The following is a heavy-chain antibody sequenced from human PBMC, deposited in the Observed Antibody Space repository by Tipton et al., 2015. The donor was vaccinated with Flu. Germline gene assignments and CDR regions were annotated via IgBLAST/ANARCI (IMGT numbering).Heavy chain of an antibody. Sequence: TLSLTCAVYGGSFSGYYRSWIRQPPGKGLEWIGEINHSGGTNYNPSLKSRVTISVDTSKNQFSLKLSSVTAADTAVYYCARDWAWALRFDYWGQGTLVTVSS. J-gene: IGHJ4*02. CDR3: ARDWAWALRFDY. V-gene: IGHV4-34*01. CDR2: INHSGGT. D-gene: IGHD7-27*01. CDR1: GGSFSGYY.